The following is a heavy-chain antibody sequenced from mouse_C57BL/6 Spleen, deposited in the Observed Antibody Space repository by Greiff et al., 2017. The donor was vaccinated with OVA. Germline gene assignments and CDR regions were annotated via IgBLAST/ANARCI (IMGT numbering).Heavy chain of an antibody. V-gene: IGHV1-26*01. J-gene: IGHJ4*01. CDR1: GYTITDYY. CDR2: INPNNGGT. CDR3: ARRTYGYDGYAMDY. D-gene: IGHD2-2*01. Sequence: VQLQQSGPELVKPGASVKISCKASGYTITDYYMNWVKQSHGKSLEWIGDINPNNGGTSYNQKFKGKATLTVDKSSSTAYMELRSLTAKDSAFYYCARRTYGYDGYAMDYWGQGTSVTVSS.